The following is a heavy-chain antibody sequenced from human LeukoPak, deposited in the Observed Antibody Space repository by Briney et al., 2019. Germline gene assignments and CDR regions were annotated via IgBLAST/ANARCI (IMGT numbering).Heavy chain of an antibody. Sequence: GASVKVSCKASGYTFTSYDINWVRQATGQGLEWMGWMNPNSGNTGNAQKFQGRVTMTRNTSISTAYMELSSLRSEDTAVYYCARVAYYYDSGGYYYYYWGQGTLVTVSS. CDR2: MNPNSGNT. CDR1: GYTFTSYD. CDR3: ARVAYYYDSGGYYYYY. D-gene: IGHD3-22*01. V-gene: IGHV1-8*01. J-gene: IGHJ4*02.